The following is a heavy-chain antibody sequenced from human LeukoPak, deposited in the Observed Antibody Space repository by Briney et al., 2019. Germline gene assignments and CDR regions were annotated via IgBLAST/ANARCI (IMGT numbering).Heavy chain of an antibody. CDR2: IYHTGSA. CDR1: GGSISSNSYY. J-gene: IGHJ3*02. D-gene: IGHD4-17*01. CDR3: ARLDYGDYSSGEAFDI. Sequence: SETLSLTCTVPGGSISSNSYYWGWIRQPPGKGLEWIGSIYHTGSAYYSPSLKTRVTISVDTSKNQFSLKVTSVTAADTAVFYCARLDYGDYSSGEAFDIWGQGTMVTVSS. V-gene: IGHV4-39*01.